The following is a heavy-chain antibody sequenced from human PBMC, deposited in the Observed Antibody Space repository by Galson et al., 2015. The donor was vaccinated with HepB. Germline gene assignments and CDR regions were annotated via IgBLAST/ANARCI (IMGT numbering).Heavy chain of an antibody. J-gene: IGHJ4*02. D-gene: IGHD5-24*01. Sequence: SLRLSCAAPGFSFSSCTMNWVRQAPGKGLEWVPSISSSNIYINSADSVKDRFTISRDNAKNSLFLQMNSLRDEDTAVYYCARDLGDGYPYYFDSWGQGTLVTVSS. V-gene: IGHV3-21*01. CDR1: GFSFSSCT. CDR2: ISSSNIYI. CDR3: ARDLGDGYPYYFDS.